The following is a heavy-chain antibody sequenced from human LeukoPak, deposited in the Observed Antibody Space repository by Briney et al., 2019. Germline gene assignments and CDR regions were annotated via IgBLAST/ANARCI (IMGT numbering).Heavy chain of an antibody. CDR1: GGSFSGYY. Sequence: SETLSLTCAVYGGSFSGYYWSWIRQPPGKGPEWIGEINHSGSTNYNPSLKSRVTISVDTSKNQFSLKLSSVTAADTAVYYCARGWYGYNWFDPWGQGTLVTVSS. CDR3: ARGWYGYNWFDP. CDR2: INHSGST. J-gene: IGHJ5*02. V-gene: IGHV4-34*01. D-gene: IGHD6-13*01.